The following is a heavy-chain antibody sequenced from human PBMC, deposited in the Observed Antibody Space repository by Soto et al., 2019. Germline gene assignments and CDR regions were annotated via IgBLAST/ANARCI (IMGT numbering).Heavy chain of an antibody. CDR3: ARDGEGY. D-gene: IGHD2-21*01. CDR2: INTDGRET. Sequence: GGSLRLSCAASGFIFSNYWMHWVRQVPGKGLVWVSRINTDGRETNYADSVKGRFTVSRDNAKNTQFLQMNSLRVEDTAVYYCARDGEGYWGQGTLVTVS. CDR1: GFIFSNYW. J-gene: IGHJ4*02. V-gene: IGHV3-74*01.